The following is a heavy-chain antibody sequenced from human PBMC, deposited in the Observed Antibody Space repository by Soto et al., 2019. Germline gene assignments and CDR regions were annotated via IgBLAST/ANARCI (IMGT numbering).Heavy chain of an antibody. J-gene: IGHJ5*02. CDR2: IYESGRT. D-gene: IGHD1-26*01. Sequence: PSETLSLTCSVSGGSISSGGFSWGWIRQSPGRGLEWLGYIYESGRTYYKPSLKSRVTISLDRSKNQFSLRLNSMTAADTAVYYCARGDRSSASFSDWFGPWGQGTLVTVSS. CDR3: ARGDRSSASFSDWFGP. V-gene: IGHV4-30-2*06. CDR1: GGSISSGGFS.